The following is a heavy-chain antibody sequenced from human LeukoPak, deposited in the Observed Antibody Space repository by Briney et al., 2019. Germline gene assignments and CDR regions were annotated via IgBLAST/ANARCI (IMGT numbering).Heavy chain of an antibody. J-gene: IGHJ6*03. CDR3: ARVQTGVTRGMDV. CDR1: GGSISSSSYY. CDR2: IYYSGST. V-gene: IGHV4-39*07. Sequence: PSETLSLTCTVSGGSISSSSYYWGWVRQPPGTGLEWIGSIYYSGSTYYNPSLKSRVTISVDTSKNQFSLKLSSVTAADTAVYYCARVQTGVTRGMDVWGKGTTVTVSS. D-gene: IGHD3-10*01.